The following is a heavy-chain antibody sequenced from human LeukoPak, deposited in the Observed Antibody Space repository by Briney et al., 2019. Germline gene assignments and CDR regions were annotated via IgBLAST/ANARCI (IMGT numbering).Heavy chain of an antibody. CDR2: IYYSGST. V-gene: IGHV4-39*07. CDR1: GGSISSSSYY. CDR3: ARVVAKYYFDY. Sequence: PSETLSLTCTVSGGSISSSSYYWGWIRQPPGKGLEWIGSIYYSGSTYYNPSLKSRVTISVDTSKNQFSLKLSSVTAADTAVYYCARVVAKYYFDYWGQGTLVTVSS. J-gene: IGHJ4*02.